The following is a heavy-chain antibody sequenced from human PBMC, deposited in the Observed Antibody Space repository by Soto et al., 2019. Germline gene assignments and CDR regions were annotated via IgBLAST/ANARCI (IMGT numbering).Heavy chain of an antibody. D-gene: IGHD6-19*01. V-gene: IGHV3-23*01. CDR2: VSNAYSGGRT. CDR3: AKDDGAVAEKY. CDR1: GFTFSTYA. J-gene: IGHJ4*02. Sequence: EVHLLESGGGLVQPGGSLRLSCAASGFTFSTYAMTWVRQAPGRGLEWISTVSNAYSGGRTYYADSVKGRFTISRDNSKSTVYLQMNSLRAEDTAVYYCAKDDGAVAEKYWGQGTPVTVSS.